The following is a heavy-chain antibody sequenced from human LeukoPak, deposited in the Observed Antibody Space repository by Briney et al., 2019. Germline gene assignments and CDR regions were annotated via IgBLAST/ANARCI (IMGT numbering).Heavy chain of an antibody. D-gene: IGHD6-19*01. CDR1: GGSFSGYY. V-gene: IGHV4-34*01. CDR2: INHSGST. Sequence: SETLSLTCAVYGGSFSGYYWSWIRQPPGKGLEWIGEINHSGSTNYNPSLKSRVTISVDTSKNQFSLKLSSVTAADTAVYYCARGHGFKYSSGWYNYWGQGTLVTVSS. CDR3: ARGHGFKYSSGWYNY. J-gene: IGHJ4*02.